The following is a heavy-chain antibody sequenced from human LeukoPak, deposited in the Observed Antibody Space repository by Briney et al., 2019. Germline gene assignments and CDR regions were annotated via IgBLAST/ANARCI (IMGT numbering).Heavy chain of an antibody. D-gene: IGHD3-22*01. V-gene: IGHV1-69*02. Sequence: GASVKVSCKASGGTFSSYTISWVRQAPGQGLEWMGRIIPILGIANYAQKFQGRVTITADKSTSTAYMELSSLRSEDTAVYYCASDYYDSSGYPPEYDYWGQGTLVTVSS. CDR1: GGTFSSYT. CDR3: ASDYYDSSGYPPEYDY. J-gene: IGHJ4*02. CDR2: IIPILGIA.